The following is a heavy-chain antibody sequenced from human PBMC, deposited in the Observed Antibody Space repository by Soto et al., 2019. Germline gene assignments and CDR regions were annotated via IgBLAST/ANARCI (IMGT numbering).Heavy chain of an antibody. CDR2: IDPSDSYT. D-gene: IGHD6-13*01. V-gene: IGHV5-10-1*01. J-gene: IGHJ6*02. CDR1: AYTFTSYW. Sequence: PGESLKISCKGSAYTFTSYWISWVRQMPGKGLEWMGWIDPSDSYTYVSPSFQGHVTISTDKSINTAYLQWSSLKASDTAMYYCARLTRIGAAVDYYYYGMDVWGQGTTVTVSS. CDR3: ARLTRIGAAVDYYYYGMDV.